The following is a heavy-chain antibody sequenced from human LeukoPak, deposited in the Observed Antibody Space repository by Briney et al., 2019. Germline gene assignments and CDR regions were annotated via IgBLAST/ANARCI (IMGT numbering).Heavy chain of an antibody. CDR1: GFTFSSYA. V-gene: IGHV3-23*01. CDR2: ISGSGGST. CDR3: ASSCGGDCYSEGRDY. Sequence: QSGGSLRLSCAASGFTFSSYAMSWVRQAPGKGLEWVSAISGSGGSTYYADSVKGRFTISRDNSKNTLYLQMNSLRAEDTAVYYCASSCGGDCYSEGRDYWGQGTLVTVSS. D-gene: IGHD2-21*02. J-gene: IGHJ4*02.